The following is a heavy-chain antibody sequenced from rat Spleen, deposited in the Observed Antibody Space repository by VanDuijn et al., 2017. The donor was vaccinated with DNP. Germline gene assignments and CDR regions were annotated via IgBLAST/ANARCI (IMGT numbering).Heavy chain of an antibody. V-gene: IGHV3-1*01. CDR3: ARWPGYNPPYAMDA. J-gene: IGHJ4*01. CDR2: ISYSGRT. CDR1: GYSITSNY. Sequence: EVQLQESGPGLVRPSQSLSLTCSVTGYSITSNYWGWVRRFPGNKMEYIGHISYSGRTHSNPSLKSRLSITRDTSKNQLFLQVNSVTTEDTATYYCARWPGYNPPYAMDAWGQGTSVTVSS. D-gene: IGHD1-4*01.